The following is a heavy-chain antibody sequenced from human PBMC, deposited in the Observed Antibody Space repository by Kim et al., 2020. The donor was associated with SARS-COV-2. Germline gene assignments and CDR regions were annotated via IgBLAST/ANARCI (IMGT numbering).Heavy chain of an antibody. Sequence: DTYYGVSVKGRFTISRENAKSSLYHQMNNLRAGDTAMYYCTRGDSTGWSSWGQGTLVTVSS. D-gene: IGHD6-19*01. CDR3: TRGDSTGWSS. J-gene: IGHJ5*02. V-gene: IGHV3-13*01. CDR2: DT.